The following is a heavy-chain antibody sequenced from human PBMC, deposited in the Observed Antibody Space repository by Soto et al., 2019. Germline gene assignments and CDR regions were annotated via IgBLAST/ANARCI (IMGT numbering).Heavy chain of an antibody. J-gene: IGHJ1*01. D-gene: IGHD2-15*01. CDR3: ARGGGDVVAATYFQH. CDR1: GFTFSSSG. V-gene: IGHV3-33*01. CDR2: IGYDGSKK. Sequence: QVQLVESGGGVVQPGRSLRLSCAASGFTFSSSGMHWVRQAPGKGLEWVAVIGYDGSKKYYADSVKGRFTISRDNSKNTMSLQMNSLRVEDTAVYYCARGGGDVVAATYFQHWGQGTLVTVSS.